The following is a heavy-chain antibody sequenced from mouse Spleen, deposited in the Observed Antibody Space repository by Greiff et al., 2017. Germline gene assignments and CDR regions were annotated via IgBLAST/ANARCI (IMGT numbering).Heavy chain of an antibody. V-gene: IGHV1-82*01. CDR3: ARYSTGFDY. Sequence: QVQLKESGPELVKPGASVKISCKASGYAFSSSWMNWVKQRPGKGLEWIGRIYPGDGDTNYNGKFKGKATLTADKSSSTAYMQLSSLTSEDSAVYFCARYSTGFDYWGQGTTLTVSS. CDR1: GYAFSSSW. D-gene: IGHD4-1*01. J-gene: IGHJ2*01. CDR2: IYPGDGDT.